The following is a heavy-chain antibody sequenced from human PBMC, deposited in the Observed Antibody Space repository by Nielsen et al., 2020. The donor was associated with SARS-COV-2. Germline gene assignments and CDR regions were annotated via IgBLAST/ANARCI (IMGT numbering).Heavy chain of an antibody. D-gene: IGHD2-2*01. V-gene: IGHV3-7*01. CDR3: ARDSTYQLLFYYYYGMDV. CDR2: IKQDGSEK. J-gene: IGHJ6*02. Sequence: GESLKISCAASGFTFSSYWMSWVRQAPGKGLEWVASIKQDGSEKYYVDSVKGRFTISRDNAKNSLYLQMNSLRAEDTAVYYCARDSTYQLLFYYYYGMDVWGQGTTVTVSS. CDR1: GFTFSSYW.